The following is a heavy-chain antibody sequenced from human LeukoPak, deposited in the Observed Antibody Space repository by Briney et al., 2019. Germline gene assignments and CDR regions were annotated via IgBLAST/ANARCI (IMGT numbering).Heavy chain of an antibody. Sequence: VESLKISCKGSEYSFTSYWTGWVRQMPGKGLEWMGIIYPGDSDTRYSPSFQGQVTISADKSISTAYLQWSSLKASDTAMYYCARDSGYCSGGSCYLNGFDPWGQGTLVTVSS. V-gene: IGHV5-51*01. J-gene: IGHJ5*02. CDR2: IYPGDSDT. D-gene: IGHD2-15*01. CDR3: ARDSGYCSGGSCYLNGFDP. CDR1: EYSFTSYW.